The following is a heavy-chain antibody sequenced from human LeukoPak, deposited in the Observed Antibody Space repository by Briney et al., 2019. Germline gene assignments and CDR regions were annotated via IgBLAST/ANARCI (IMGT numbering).Heavy chain of an antibody. CDR2: IYYGGTT. Sequence: SQTLSLTCTVSGGSISSGGYYWSWIRQHPGKGLEWIASIYYGGTTYYNPSLKSRVTISLDTSKNQFSLKLSSVTAADTAVYYCARSPTYYYDSSGYSHAFDIWGQGTMVTVSS. CDR1: GGSISSGGYY. CDR3: ARSPTYYYDSSGYSHAFDI. J-gene: IGHJ3*02. V-gene: IGHV4-30-2*03. D-gene: IGHD3-22*01.